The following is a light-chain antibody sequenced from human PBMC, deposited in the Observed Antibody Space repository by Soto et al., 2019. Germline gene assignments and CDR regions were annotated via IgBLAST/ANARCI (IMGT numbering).Light chain of an antibody. CDR2: GAS. J-gene: IGKJ4*01. CDR3: QKYGSSPA. Sequence: EIVLTQSPGTLSLSLGERASLSCRASQSVSSNYLARYQQRRGQGPRLLIYGASSRATGIPDRFSGSGSGTDFTLTINRLEPEDFAVYYCQKYGSSPAFGGGTKVEIK. CDR1: QSVSSNY. V-gene: IGKV3-20*01.